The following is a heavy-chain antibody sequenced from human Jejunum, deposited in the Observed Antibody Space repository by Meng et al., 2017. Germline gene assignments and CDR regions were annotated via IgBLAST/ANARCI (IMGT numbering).Heavy chain of an antibody. D-gene: IGHD6-13*01. V-gene: IGHV1-8*01. CDR2: MNPNSGNT. CDR3: ARRVAASGTTLGY. Sequence: VKVSCKASGYTFTSYDINWVRQATGQGLEWMGWMNPNSGNTGYAQKFQGRVTMTRNTSISTAYMELSSLRSEDTAVYYCARRVAASGTTLGYWGQGALVTVSS. J-gene: IGHJ4*02. CDR1: GYTFTSYD.